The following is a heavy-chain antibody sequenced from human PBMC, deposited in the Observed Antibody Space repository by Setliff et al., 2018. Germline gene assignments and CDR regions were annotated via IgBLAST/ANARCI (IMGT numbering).Heavy chain of an antibody. D-gene: IGHD1-26*01. J-gene: IGHJ4*02. CDR3: AKEVMEMNLSGLDN. CDR1: GFTFRSYH. Sequence: PGGSLRLSCAASGFTFRSYHMSWVRQAPGKGLEWVSSIISGDDTRYPDSVQGRFTISRDNSKTTVFLQMKSLRPEDTAIYYCAKEVMEMNLSGLDNWGQGNLVTVSS. V-gene: IGHV3-23*01. CDR2: IISGDDT.